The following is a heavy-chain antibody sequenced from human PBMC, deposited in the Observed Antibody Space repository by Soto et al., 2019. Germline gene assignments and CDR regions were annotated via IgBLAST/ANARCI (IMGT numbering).Heavy chain of an antibody. CDR2: SSADNGDT. CDR1: GYTFTSHG. CDR3: ARPRKWLRSGGMDV. Sequence: QVHLVQSGAEVKKPGASVKVSCNGSGYTFTSHGITWVRQAPGQGLEWMGWSSADNGDTKYAQKVQGRVTMTTETSTSTAYMELRSLRFDDTAIYYCARPRKWLRSGGMDVWGQGTTVTVSS. V-gene: IGHV1-18*01. D-gene: IGHD5-12*01. J-gene: IGHJ6*02.